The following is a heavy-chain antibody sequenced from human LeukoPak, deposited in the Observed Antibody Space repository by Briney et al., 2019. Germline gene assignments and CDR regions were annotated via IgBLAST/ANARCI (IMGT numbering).Heavy chain of an antibody. D-gene: IGHD3-10*01. J-gene: IGHJ6*02. CDR2: IYTSGST. Sequence: PSETLSLTCTVSGGSISSYYWCWIRQPAGKGLEWIGRIYTSGSTNYNPSLKSRVTMSVDTSKNQFSLKLSSVTAADTAVYYCGGSGSYSGYYYYGMDVWGQGTTVTVSS. CDR3: GGSGSYSGYYYYGMDV. CDR1: GGSISSYY. V-gene: IGHV4-4*07.